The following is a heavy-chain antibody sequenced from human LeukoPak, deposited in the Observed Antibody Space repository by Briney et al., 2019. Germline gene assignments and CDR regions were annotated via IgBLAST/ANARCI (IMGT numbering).Heavy chain of an antibody. CDR2: INPSGGST. CDR3: ASDSSSSSRFDY. CDR1: GYTFTGYY. J-gene: IGHJ4*02. Sequence: ASVRVSCKASGYTFTGYYMHWVRQAPGQGLEWMGIINPSGGSTSYAQKSQGRVTMTRDMSTSTVYMELSSLRSEDTAVYYCASDSSSSSRFDYWGQGTLVTVSS. D-gene: IGHD6-6*01. V-gene: IGHV1-46*01.